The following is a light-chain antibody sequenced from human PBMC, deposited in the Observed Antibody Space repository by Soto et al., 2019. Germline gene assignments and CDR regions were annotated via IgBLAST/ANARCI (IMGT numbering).Light chain of an antibody. CDR2: DVS. CDR3: CSFAVTNTFV. CDR1: SSDVGGYNY. Sequence: QSALTQPRSVSGSPGQSVTISCTGTSSDVGGYNYVSWFQQHPGKAPKLMIYDVSERPSGVPDRFSGSKSANTASLTISGLQGEDEADYYCCSFAVTNTFVFGGGTQLTVL. V-gene: IGLV2-11*01. J-gene: IGLJ3*02.